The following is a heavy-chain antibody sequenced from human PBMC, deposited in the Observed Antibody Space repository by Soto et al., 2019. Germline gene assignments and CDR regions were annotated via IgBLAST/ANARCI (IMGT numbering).Heavy chain of an antibody. CDR2: INTGTAST. Sequence: QVHLVQSGAEVKKPGASVKVSCKASGYSFSDYTIHWVRRAPGQPPEWMARINTGTASTEYSQKFQGRVTITRDTSATTAYMDLSSLRSEDTAVYYCARGPQDSYRMDVWGQGTTVTVS. J-gene: IGHJ6*02. CDR1: GYSFSDYT. V-gene: IGHV1-3*04. CDR3: ARGPQDSYRMDV.